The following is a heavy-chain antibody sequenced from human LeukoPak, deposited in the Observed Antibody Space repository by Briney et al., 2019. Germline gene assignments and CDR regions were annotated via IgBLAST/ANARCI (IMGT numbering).Heavy chain of an antibody. Sequence: PSETLSLTCTVSGGSISSSSYYWSWIRQPAGKGLEWIGRVYTSESTNYNPSLKSRVTMSVDTSKNQLSLKLRSVTAADTAVYYCARDRDYHDTSGYWEVFDFWGQGTLVTVSS. CDR3: ARDRDYHDTSGYWEVFDF. CDR2: VYTSEST. V-gene: IGHV4-61*02. D-gene: IGHD3-22*01. CDR1: GGSISSSSYY. J-gene: IGHJ4*02.